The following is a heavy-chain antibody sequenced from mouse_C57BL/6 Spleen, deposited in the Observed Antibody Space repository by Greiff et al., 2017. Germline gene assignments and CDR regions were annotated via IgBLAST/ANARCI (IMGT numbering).Heavy chain of an antibody. CDR2: IDPSDSET. D-gene: IGHD3-2*02. CDR3: ASTAQAPAMDY. J-gene: IGHJ4*01. Sequence: QVQLQQPGAELVRPGSSVKLSCKASGYTFTSYWMHWVKQRPIQGLEWIGNIDPSDSETHYNQKFKDKATLTVDKSSSTAYMQLSSLTSEDSAVYYCASTAQAPAMDYWGQGTSVTVSS. CDR1: GYTFTSYW. V-gene: IGHV1-52*01.